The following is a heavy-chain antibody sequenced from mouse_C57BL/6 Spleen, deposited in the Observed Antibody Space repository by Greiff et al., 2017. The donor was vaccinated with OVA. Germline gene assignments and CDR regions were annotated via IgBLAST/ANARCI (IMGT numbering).Heavy chain of an antibody. CDR1: GYTFTSYW. CDR2: IDPSDSYT. V-gene: IGHV1-69*01. D-gene: IGHD2-1*01. CDR3: ARWVYGNYGYFDV. J-gene: IGHJ1*03. Sequence: QVQLQQPGAELVMPGASVKLSCKASGYTFTSYWMHWVKQRPGQGLEWIGEIDPSDSYTNYNQKFKGKSTLTVDKSSSTAYMQLSSLTSEDSAVYDCARWVYGNYGYFDVWGTGTTVTVSS.